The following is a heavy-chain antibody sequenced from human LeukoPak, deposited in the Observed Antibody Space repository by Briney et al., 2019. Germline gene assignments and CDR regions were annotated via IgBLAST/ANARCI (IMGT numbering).Heavy chain of an antibody. CDR3: AKDGSSGSPTTYYFDY. CDR2: ISWNSGSI. Sequence: PGRSLRLSCAASGFTFDDYAMHWVRQAPGKGLEWVSGISWNSGSIGYADSVKGRFTISRDNAKNSLYLQINSVRAEDMALYYCAKDGSSGSPTTYYFDYWGQGTLVTVSS. V-gene: IGHV3-9*03. J-gene: IGHJ4*02. CDR1: GFTFDDYA. D-gene: IGHD3-10*01.